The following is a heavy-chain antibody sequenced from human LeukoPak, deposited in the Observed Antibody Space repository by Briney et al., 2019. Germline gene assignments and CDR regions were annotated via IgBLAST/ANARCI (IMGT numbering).Heavy chain of an antibody. Sequence: SETLSLTCTVSGGSISSYYWSWIRQPPGKGLEWIGYIYYSGSTYYSPSLKSRVTISVDTSKNQFSLKLSSVTAADTAVYYCARVENVIYYDSRAGAFDIWGQGTMVTVSS. J-gene: IGHJ3*02. D-gene: IGHD3-22*01. CDR1: GGSISSYY. V-gene: IGHV4-59*06. CDR2: IYYSGST. CDR3: ARVENVIYYDSRAGAFDI.